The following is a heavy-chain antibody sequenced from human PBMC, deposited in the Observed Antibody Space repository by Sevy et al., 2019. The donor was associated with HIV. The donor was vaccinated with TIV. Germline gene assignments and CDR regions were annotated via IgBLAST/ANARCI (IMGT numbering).Heavy chain of an antibody. V-gene: IGHV1-2*06. CDR3: ARILGGYYDSSGYCGGYYYYGMDV. CDR1: GYTFTGYY. J-gene: IGHJ6*02. Sequence: ASVKVSCKASGYTFTGYYMHWVRQAPGQGLEWMGRINPNSGGTNYAQKFQGGVTMTRDTSISTAYMELSRSRSDDTAVYYCARILGGYYDSSGYCGGYYYYGMDVWGQGTTVTVSS. CDR2: INPNSGGT. D-gene: IGHD3-22*01.